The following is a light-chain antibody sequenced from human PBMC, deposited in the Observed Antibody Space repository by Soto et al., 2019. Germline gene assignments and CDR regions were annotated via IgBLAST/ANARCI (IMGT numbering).Light chain of an antibody. J-gene: IGKJ1*01. Sequence: DIVMTQSPDSLAVSLGERATINCKSSQSVLYSSNNKNYLAWYQQKPGQPPKLLIFWASSRISGVPDRFSGSGSGTDFTLTISRLQAEDVAVYYCQQYYSTPRTFGQGTKVEIK. CDR3: QQYYSTPRT. CDR2: WAS. CDR1: QSVLYSSNNKNY. V-gene: IGKV4-1*01.